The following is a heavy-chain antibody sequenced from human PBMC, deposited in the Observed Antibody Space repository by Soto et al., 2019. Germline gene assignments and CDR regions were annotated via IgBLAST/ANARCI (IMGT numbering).Heavy chain of an antibody. CDR2: ISTDKGNT. D-gene: IGHD3-10*01. V-gene: IGHV1-18*01. Sequence: ASVKVSCKASGYSFTTYGMTWVRQAPGQGLEWMGWISTDKGNTKYAQNFQSRATLTTDTSTSTAYMELRSLRSDDTAVYYCATRRFSSPEFSPWGQGTLVSVSS. CDR1: GYSFTTYG. CDR3: ATRRFSSPEFSP. J-gene: IGHJ5*02.